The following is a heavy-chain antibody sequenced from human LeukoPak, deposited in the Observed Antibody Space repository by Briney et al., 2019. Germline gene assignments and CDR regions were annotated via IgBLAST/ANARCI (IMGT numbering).Heavy chain of an antibody. D-gene: IGHD6-19*01. CDR2: INHSGST. Sequence: PSKTLSLTCAVYGGSFSGYYWSWIRQPPGKGLEWIGEINHSGSTNYNPSLKSRVTISVDTSKNQFSPKLSSVTAADTAVYYCARTSGWYKNFDYWGQGTLVTVSS. V-gene: IGHV4-34*01. CDR1: GGSFSGYY. J-gene: IGHJ4*02. CDR3: ARTSGWYKNFDY.